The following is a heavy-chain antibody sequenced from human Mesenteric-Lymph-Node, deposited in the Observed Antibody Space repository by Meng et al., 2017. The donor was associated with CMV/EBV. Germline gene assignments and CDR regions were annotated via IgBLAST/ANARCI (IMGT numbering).Heavy chain of an antibody. D-gene: IGHD2-2*01. Sequence: GGSLRLSCAASGFSFSDYEMNWVRQTPGKGLEWLAYTNSRGSTIYYADSVKGRFTISRDNAKNSLYLQMNSLRAEDTAVYYCARDEYCSSTSCYNYGMDVWGQGTTVTVSS. CDR1: GFSFSDYE. CDR3: ARDEYCSSTSCYNYGMDV. CDR2: TNSRGSTI. J-gene: IGHJ6*02. V-gene: IGHV3-48*03.